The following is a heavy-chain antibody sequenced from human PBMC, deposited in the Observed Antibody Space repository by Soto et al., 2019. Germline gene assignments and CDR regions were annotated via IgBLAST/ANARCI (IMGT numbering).Heavy chain of an antibody. Sequence: EGQLLQSGGDLVQPGGSLRLSCEGSGLTLRSYAMTWIRQTPEKGLEWVSTISGRSAVPSYADSVNGRFTVSRDNSKNTLYLQMNSLRPDDTPIYYCAKGGPFTGGFDPWGQGTLVTVSA. CDR2: ISGRSAVP. J-gene: IGHJ5*02. V-gene: IGHV3-23*01. CDR3: AKGGPFTGGFDP. D-gene: IGHD3-16*01. CDR1: GLTLRSYA.